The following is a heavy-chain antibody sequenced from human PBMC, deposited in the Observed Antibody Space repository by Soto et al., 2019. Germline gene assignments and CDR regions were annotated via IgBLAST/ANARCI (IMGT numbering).Heavy chain of an antibody. D-gene: IGHD2-15*01. V-gene: IGHV4-61*01. Sequence: QVQLQESGPGLVKPSETLSLTCTVSGGSVSSGSYYWSWIRQPPGKGLEWIGYIYYSGSTNYNPSLKSRVTISVDTSKNQFSLKLSSVTAADTAVYYCARGELESGWYYYGMDVWGQGTTVTVSS. CDR1: GGSVSSGSYY. CDR2: IYYSGST. CDR3: ARGELESGWYYYGMDV. J-gene: IGHJ6*02.